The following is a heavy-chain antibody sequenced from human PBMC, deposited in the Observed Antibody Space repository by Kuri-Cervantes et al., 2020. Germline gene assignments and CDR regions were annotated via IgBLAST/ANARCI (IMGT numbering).Heavy chain of an antibody. J-gene: IGHJ6*02. V-gene: IGHV1-69*13. CDR2: IIPLFLIA. CDR3: ARESISMVRGVVYYYNGMDV. D-gene: IGHD3-10*01. CDR1: GYTFTSYD. Sequence: SVKVSCKASGYTFTSYDNDWVRQATGQGLEWLGGIIPLFLIANYAQKFQGRVTITADESSSTAYMELSTLTSEDTAVYYCARESISMVRGVVYYYNGMDVWGQGTTVTVSS.